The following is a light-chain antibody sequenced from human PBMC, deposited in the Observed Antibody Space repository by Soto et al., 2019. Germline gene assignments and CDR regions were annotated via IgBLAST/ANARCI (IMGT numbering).Light chain of an antibody. CDR3: QQYDSYWT. CDR1: QSISRW. Sequence: DLQITQSPSPPSASVGDRVTITFRASQSISRWLAGYQQKPGKAPKLLIYDASSLQSGVPSRFSGSGSGTEFTLTISSLQPDDFAAYYCQQYDSYWTFGQGTK. J-gene: IGKJ1*01. V-gene: IGKV1-5*01. CDR2: DAS.